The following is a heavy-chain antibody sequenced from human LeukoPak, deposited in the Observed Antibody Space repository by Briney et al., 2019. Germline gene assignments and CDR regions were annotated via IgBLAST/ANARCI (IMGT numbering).Heavy chain of an antibody. CDR2: INHGGST. CDR3: ARGGNFQH. V-gene: IGHV4-34*01. CDR1: GGSFSGYY. D-gene: IGHD3-10*01. J-gene: IGHJ1*01. Sequence: TSETLSLTCAVYGGSFSGYYWSWIRQPPGKGLEWIGEINHGGSTNYNPSLKSRVTISVDTSKNQFSLKLSSVTAADTAVYYCARGGNFQHWGQGTLVTVPS.